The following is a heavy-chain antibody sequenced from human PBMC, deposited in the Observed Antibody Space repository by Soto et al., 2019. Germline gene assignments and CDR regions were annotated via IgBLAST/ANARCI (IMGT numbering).Heavy chain of an antibody. D-gene: IGHD6-13*01. CDR2: ISSSSSTI. V-gene: IGHV3-48*01. Sequence: VQLVESGGGLVQPGGSLRLSCAASGFTFSSYSMNWVRQAPGKGLEWVSYISSSSSTIYYADSVKGRFTISRDNAKNSLYLQMNSLRAEDTAVYYCARDPRVSSSLYYYYYYMDVWGKGTTVTVSS. CDR3: ARDPRVSSSLYYYYYYMDV. J-gene: IGHJ6*03. CDR1: GFTFSSYS.